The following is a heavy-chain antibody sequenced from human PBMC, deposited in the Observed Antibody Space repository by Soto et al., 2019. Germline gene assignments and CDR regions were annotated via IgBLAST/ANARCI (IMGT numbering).Heavy chain of an antibody. Sequence: GGSLRLSCAASGFTFSSYAMSWVRQAPGKGLEWVSAISGSGGSTYYADSVKGRFTISRDNSKNSLYLQMNSLRAEDTAVYYCARGGSGSVYYYYYMDVWGKGTTVTVSS. CDR1: GFTFSSYA. J-gene: IGHJ6*03. D-gene: IGHD3-10*01. CDR2: ISGSGGST. CDR3: ARGGSGSVYYYYYMDV. V-gene: IGHV3-23*01.